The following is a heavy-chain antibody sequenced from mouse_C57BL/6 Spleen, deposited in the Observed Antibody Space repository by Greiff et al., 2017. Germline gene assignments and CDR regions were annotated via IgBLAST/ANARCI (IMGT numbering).Heavy chain of an antibody. J-gene: IGHJ3*01. CDR3: ARSAAHYGSSYVWCAY. D-gene: IGHD1-1*01. CDR1: GYTFTSYW. CDR2: IDPNSGGT. Sequence: QVQLQQPGAELVKPGASVKLSCTASGYTFTSYWMHWVQQRPGRGLEWIGRIDPNSGGTKYNEKFKSKATLTVDKPSSTAYMQLSSLPSEDSAVYYCARSAAHYGSSYVWCAYWGQGTLVTVSA. V-gene: IGHV1-72*01.